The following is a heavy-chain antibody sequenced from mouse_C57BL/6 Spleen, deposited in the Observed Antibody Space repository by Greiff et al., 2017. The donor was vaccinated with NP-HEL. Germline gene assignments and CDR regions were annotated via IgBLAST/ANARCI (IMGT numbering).Heavy chain of an antibody. D-gene: IGHD1-1*01. V-gene: IGHV5-16*01. CDR3: ARDRSHYYGLDY. J-gene: IGHJ2*01. CDR2: INYDGSST. CDR1: GFTFSDYY. Sequence: EVKLVESEGGLVQPGSSMKLSCTASGFTFSDYYMAWVRQVPEKGLEWVANINYDGSSTYYLDSLKSRFIISRDNAKNILYLQMSSLKSEDTATYYCARDRSHYYGLDYWGQGTTLTVSS.